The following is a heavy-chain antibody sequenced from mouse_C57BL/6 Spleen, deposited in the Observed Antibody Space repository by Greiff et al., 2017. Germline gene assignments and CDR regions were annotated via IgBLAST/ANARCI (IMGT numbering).Heavy chain of an antibody. J-gene: IGHJ2*01. CDR3: ARERYDCGGGYFDD. CDR2: IYPNSGST. V-gene: IGHV1-64*01. D-gene: IGHD2-4*01. Sequence: VQLQQPGAELVKPGASVKLSCKASGYTFTSYWMHWVKQRPGQGLEWIGMIYPNSGSTNYNAKFKGKATLTGDKSSSTAYMQLSSLTSEDSAVYYCARERYDCGGGYFDDWGQGTTLTVSS. CDR1: GYTFTSYW.